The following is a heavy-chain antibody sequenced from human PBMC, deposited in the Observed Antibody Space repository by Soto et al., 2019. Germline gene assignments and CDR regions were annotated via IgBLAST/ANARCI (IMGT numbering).Heavy chain of an antibody. V-gene: IGHV3-23*01. CDR2: IGGRGNSA. D-gene: IGHD5-12*01. CDR1: VFIFSNYA. CDR3: VREGRGSFDF. J-gene: IGHJ3*01. Sequence: PGGPLRLSCAASVFIFSNYAMNWVRQAPGKGLEWVSVIGGRGNSAYYADSVQGRFTISRDNSKNTLSLQMSSLTADDTAIYYCVREGRGSFDFWGRGTMVTVSS.